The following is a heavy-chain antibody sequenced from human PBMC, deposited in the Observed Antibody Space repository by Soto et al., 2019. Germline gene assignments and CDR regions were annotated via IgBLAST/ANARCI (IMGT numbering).Heavy chain of an antibody. V-gene: IGHV1-69*06. CDR3: AREASTEYSTRGGGMDV. J-gene: IGHJ6*02. CDR1: GGTFSSYA. D-gene: IGHD6-6*01. CDR2: IIPIFGTA. Sequence: SVKVSCKASGGTFSSYAISWVRQAPGQGLEWMGGIIPIFGTANYAQKFQGRVTITADKSTSTAYMELSSLRSEDTAVYYCAREASTEYSTRGGGMDVWGQGTTVTVSS.